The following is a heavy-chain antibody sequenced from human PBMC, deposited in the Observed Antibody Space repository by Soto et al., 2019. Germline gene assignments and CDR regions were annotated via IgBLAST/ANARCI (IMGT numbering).Heavy chain of an antibody. CDR3: ARSFYYDSRGYPYYFDA. V-gene: IGHV1-69*02. CDR2: IIPILART. J-gene: IGHJ4*02. Sequence: SVKVSCKASEVTFNSYIISWVRQAPGQGPEWMGTIIPILARTNYAQKFQARVTITADKSTTTASMELSSLRSEDTAVYYCARSFYYDSRGYPYYFDARGQGTAVTVSS. CDR1: EVTFNSYI. D-gene: IGHD3-22*01.